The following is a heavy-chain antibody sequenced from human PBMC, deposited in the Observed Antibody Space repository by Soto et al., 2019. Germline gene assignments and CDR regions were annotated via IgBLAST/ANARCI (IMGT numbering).Heavy chain of an antibody. J-gene: IGHJ4*02. CDR1: GFTFSSYA. D-gene: IGHD6-6*01. CDR3: AKDQMIQLWISSIAARPDVDFDY. V-gene: IGHV3-23*01. Sequence: GGSLRLSCAASGFTFSSYAMSWVRQAPGKGLEWVSAISGSGGSTYYADSVKGRFTISIDNSKNTLYLQMNSLRAEDTAVYYCAKDQMIQLWISSIAARPDVDFDYWGQGTLVTVSS. CDR2: ISGSGGST.